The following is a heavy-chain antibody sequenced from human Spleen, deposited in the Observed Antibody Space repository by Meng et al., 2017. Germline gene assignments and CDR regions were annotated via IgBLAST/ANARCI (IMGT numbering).Heavy chain of an antibody. CDR1: GYTLSSDC. D-gene: IGHD3-10*02. CDR2: INVYNGKT. Sequence: QGQLVRSGAEVKKPGASVKVSCDASGYTLSSDCFSWVRQAPGQGLEWLGWINVYNGKTDYALKFQDRVTMTTDTFTNTAYMELRSLRSEDTAVYYCARDMFLRGFPFISWGQGTLVTVSS. J-gene: IGHJ5*02. CDR3: ARDMFLRGFPFIS. V-gene: IGHV1-18*01.